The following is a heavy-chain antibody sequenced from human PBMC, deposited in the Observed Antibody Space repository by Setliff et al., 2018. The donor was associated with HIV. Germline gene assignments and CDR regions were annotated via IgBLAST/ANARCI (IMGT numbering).Heavy chain of an antibody. V-gene: IGHV4-30-4*08. D-gene: IGHD2-21*02. CDR1: GGSIDNNKYY. CDR3: AREVDVVTTSDAFDI. CDR2: IYYNGNAY. J-gene: IGHJ3*02. Sequence: SETLSLTCSVSGGSIDNNKYYWSWIRQPPGKGLEWIGYIYYNGNAYYYNPSLKSRTTISLDTSMNQFSLKLTSVTAADTAVYYCAREVDVVTTSDAFDIWGQGTMVTVSS.